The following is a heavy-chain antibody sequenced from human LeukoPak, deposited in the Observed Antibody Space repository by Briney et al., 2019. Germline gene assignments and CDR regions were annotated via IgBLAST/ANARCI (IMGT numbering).Heavy chain of an antibody. J-gene: IGHJ6*02. CDR1: GGSISSYY. Sequence: SETLSLTCTVSGGSISSYYWSWIRQPPGKGLEWIGYIYYSGSTNYNPSLKSRVTISVDTSKNQFSLKLSSVTTADTAVYYCARHRTNYYYYGVDVWDQGTTVTVSS. CDR3: ARHRTNYYYYGVDV. CDR2: IYYSGST. V-gene: IGHV4-59*08. D-gene: IGHD1/OR15-1a*01.